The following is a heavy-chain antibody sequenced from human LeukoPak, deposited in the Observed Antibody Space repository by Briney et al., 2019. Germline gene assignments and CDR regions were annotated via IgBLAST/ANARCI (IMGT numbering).Heavy chain of an antibody. CDR2: ISGSGGST. Sequence: GGSLRLSCAASGFTFSSYSMNWVRQAPGKGLEWVSAISGSGGSTYYADSVKGRFTISRDNSKNTLYLQMNSLRAEDTAVYYCAKDRSWGYCSSTSCYAWDYWGQGTLVTVSS. D-gene: IGHD2-2*01. CDR1: GFTFSSYS. V-gene: IGHV3-23*01. CDR3: AKDRSWGYCSSTSCYAWDY. J-gene: IGHJ4*02.